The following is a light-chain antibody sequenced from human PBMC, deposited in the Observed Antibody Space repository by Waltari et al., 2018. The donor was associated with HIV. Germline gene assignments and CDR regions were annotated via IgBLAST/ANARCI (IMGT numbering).Light chain of an antibody. CDR1: QSISSW. V-gene: IGKV1-5*03. CDR3: QQYNSYST. Sequence: DIQMTQSPSTLSASVGDRVNITCRASQSISSWLAWYQQKPGKAPKLLIYKASSLESGVPSRCSGSGSGTEFTLTVSSLQPDDFATYYCQQYNSYSTFGQGTKLEIK. CDR2: KAS. J-gene: IGKJ2*01.